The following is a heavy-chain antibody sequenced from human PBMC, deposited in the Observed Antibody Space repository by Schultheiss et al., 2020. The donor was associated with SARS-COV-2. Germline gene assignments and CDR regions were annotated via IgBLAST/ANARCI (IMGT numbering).Heavy chain of an antibody. D-gene: IGHD2-2*01. Sequence: GGSLRLSCAASGFTFSSYWMHWVRQAPGKGLVWVSRINSDGSSTSYADSVKGRFTISRDNAKNTLYLQMNSLRAEDTAVYYCARPIGTSCLRNWGQGTLVTVSS. V-gene: IGHV3-74*01. J-gene: IGHJ4*02. CDR2: INSDGSST. CDR1: GFTFSSYW. CDR3: ARPIGTSCLRN.